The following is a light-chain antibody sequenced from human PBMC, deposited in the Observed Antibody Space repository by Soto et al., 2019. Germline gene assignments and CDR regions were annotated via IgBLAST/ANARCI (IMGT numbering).Light chain of an antibody. V-gene: IGLV2-14*01. CDR1: SSDVGGYNY. CDR3: SSYTSSTTYV. J-gene: IGLJ1*01. Sequence: QSALTQPASVSGSPGQSITISCTGTSSDVGGYNYVSWYQQHPGKAPKLMIYHVTNRPSGVSDRFSGSKSGNTASLTISGLQAEGEADYYCSSYTSSTTYVFGTGTKVTVL. CDR2: HVT.